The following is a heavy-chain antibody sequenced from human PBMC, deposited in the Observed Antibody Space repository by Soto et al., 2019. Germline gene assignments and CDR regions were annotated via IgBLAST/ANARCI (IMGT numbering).Heavy chain of an antibody. D-gene: IGHD1-26*01. CDR3: ARVYSGSYHFDY. CDR1: GFTFSDYY. Sequence: QVQLVESGGGLVKPGGSLRLSCAASGFTFSDYYMSWIRQAPGKGLEWVSYISSSSSYTNYADSVKGRFTISRDNAKNSLYLQMNSLSAEDTAVYYCARVYSGSYHFDYWGQGTLVTVSS. CDR2: ISSSSSYT. J-gene: IGHJ4*02. V-gene: IGHV3-11*06.